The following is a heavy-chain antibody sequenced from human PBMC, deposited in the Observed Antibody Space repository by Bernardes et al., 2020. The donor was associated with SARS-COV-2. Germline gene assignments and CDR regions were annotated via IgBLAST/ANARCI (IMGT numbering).Heavy chain of an antibody. CDR3: ALSRTVTTRSSRWFDP. V-gene: IGHV1-8*01. CDR2: MNANSGNT. J-gene: IGHJ5*02. Sequence: TGQGLEWMGWMNANSGNTGYAQKFQCRVTMTRNTSISTAYMELSSLRSEYTAVYYCALSRTVTTRSSRWFDPWGQGTLGTVYS. D-gene: IGHD4-17*01.